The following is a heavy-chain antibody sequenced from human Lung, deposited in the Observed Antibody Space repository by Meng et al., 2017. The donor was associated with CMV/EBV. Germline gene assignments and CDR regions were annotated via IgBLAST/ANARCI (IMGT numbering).Heavy chain of an antibody. D-gene: IGHD4-17*01. J-gene: IGHJ4*02. CDR3: ARAGAAVTTHFDF. CDR1: GYPYGIFG. V-gene: IGHV1-18*01. CDR2: IGADNGNT. Sequence: KAAGYPYGIFGITWVRKAPGQGLEGVGWIGADNGNTNYAQKFQGRVTLTKDTSTRKAYMDLGGLRSDDSAVYYCARAGAAVTTHFDFWGQGTLVTVSS.